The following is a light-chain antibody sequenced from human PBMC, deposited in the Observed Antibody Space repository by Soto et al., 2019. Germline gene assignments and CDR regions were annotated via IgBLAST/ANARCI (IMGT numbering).Light chain of an antibody. CDR1: SSDVGTYNY. J-gene: IGLJ2*01. V-gene: IGLV2-11*01. CDR2: DVS. CDR3: ATWDGSLPGEV. Sequence: QSALTQPRSVSGPPGQSVSISCSGTSSDVGTYNYVSWYQQHPGKAPKLMIYDVSKRPSGVPDRFSGSKSGNTASLTISGLQAEDEADYYCATWDGSLPGEVFGGGTKVTVL.